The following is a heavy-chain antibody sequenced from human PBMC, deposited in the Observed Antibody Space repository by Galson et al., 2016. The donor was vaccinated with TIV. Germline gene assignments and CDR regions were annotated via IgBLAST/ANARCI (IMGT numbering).Heavy chain of an antibody. CDR2: IVPMFGIS. CDR1: GYPFTSYA. V-gene: IGHV1-69*01. Sequence: QSGAEVKKTGESLKISCRGSGYPFTSYAISWVRQAPGQGLEWMGAIVPMFGISTYAQKFQGRVTITADESTSTAYMELSSLRSQDTAVYYCARGGWSGDPGDYHYYYMDVWGKGTTVTVSS. CDR3: ARGGWSGDPGDYHYYYMDV. D-gene: IGHD4-17*01. J-gene: IGHJ6*03.